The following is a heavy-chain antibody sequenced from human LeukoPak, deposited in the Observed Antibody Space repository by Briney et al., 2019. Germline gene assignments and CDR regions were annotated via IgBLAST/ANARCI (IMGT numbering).Heavy chain of an antibody. V-gene: IGHV1-69*05. CDR2: IIPIFGTA. CDR1: GGTFSSYA. Sequence: SVKVSCKASGGTFSSYATSWVRQAPGQGLEWMGGIIPIFGTANYAQKFQGRVTITTDESTSTAYMELSSLRSEDTAVYYCARHYGSGIESYYYYYYMDVWGKGTTVTVSS. D-gene: IGHD3-10*01. J-gene: IGHJ6*03. CDR3: ARHYGSGIESYYYYYYMDV.